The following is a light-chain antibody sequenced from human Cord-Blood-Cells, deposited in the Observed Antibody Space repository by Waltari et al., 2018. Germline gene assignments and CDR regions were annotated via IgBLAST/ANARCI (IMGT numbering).Light chain of an antibody. J-gene: IGLJ2*01. CDR1: SSDVGGYNY. V-gene: IGLV2-14*01. Sequence: QSALTQPASVSGSPGQSITISCTGTSSDVGGYNYVSWYQQHPGKAPKLMIYEVRNRPSGVSNRFSGSKAGNTASLTISGLQAGDGADYYCSSYTSSSTVVFGGGTKLTVL. CDR2: EVR. CDR3: SSYTSSSTVV.